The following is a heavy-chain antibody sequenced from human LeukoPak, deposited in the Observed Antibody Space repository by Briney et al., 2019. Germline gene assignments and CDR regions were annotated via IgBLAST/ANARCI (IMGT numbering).Heavy chain of an antibody. CDR2: IYYSGST. D-gene: IGHD3-22*01. J-gene: IGHJ4*02. CDR3: ARQRSKYYYENY. CDR1: GGSISNSSYY. V-gene: IGHV4-39*01. Sequence: SETLSLTCSVSGGSISNSSYYWGWIRQPPGKGLEWVGTIYYSGSTYHNPSLKSRVIISVDTSKNQFSLKLSSVTAADTAVYYCARQRSKYYYENYWGQGTLVTVSS.